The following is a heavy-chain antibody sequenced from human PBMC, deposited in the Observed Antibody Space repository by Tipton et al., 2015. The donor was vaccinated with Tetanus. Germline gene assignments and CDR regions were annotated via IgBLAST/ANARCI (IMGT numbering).Heavy chain of an antibody. CDR2: ILYGKST. CDR3: ARRLIQNWFDP. CDR1: GGSVSSGSYY. D-gene: IGHD2-8*01. Sequence: TLSLTCTVSGGSVSSGSYYWSWVRQPPGKGLEFIGYILYGKSTHYNPSLKSRVSMAGDPAKNQFSLRLTSVTAADTAVYYCARRLIQNWFDPWGQGALVTVSS. J-gene: IGHJ5*02. V-gene: IGHV4-61*01.